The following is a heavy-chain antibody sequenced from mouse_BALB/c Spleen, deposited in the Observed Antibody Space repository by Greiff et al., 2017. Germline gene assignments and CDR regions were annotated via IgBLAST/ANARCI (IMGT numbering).Heavy chain of an antibody. CDR2: ISYSGST. CDR1: GDSITSGY. J-gene: IGHJ2*01. D-gene: IGHD2-14*01. V-gene: IGHV3-8*02. Sequence: EVKLMESGPSLVKPSQTLSLTCSVTGDSITSGYWNWIRKFPGNKLEYMGYISYSGSTYYNPSLKSRISITRDTSKNQYFLQLNSVTTEDTATYYCARGRYDGDYFDYWGQGTTLTVSS. CDR3: ARGRYDGDYFDY.